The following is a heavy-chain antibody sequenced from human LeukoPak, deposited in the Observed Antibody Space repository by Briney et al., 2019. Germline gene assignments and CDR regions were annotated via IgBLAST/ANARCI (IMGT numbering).Heavy chain of an antibody. J-gene: IGHJ4*02. D-gene: IGHD3-9*01. V-gene: IGHV1-69*04. CDR2: IIPILGIA. CDR1: GGTFSSYA. CDR3: ARAYDILTGYFPLGFDY. Sequence: SVKVSCKASGGTFSSYAISWVRQAPGQGLEWMGRIIPILGIANYAQKFQGRVTITADKSTSTAYMELSSLRSEDTAVYSCARAYDILTGYFPLGFDYWGQGTLVTVSS.